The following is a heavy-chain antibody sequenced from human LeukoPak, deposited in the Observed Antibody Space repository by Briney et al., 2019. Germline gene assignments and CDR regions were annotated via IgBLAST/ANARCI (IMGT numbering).Heavy chain of an antibody. D-gene: IGHD5-12*01. J-gene: IGHJ4*02. CDR1: GYTFTGYY. CDR2: INPNSGGT. Sequence: ASVKVSCKASGYTFTGYYMHWVRQAPGQGLEWMGWINPNSGGTNYAQKFQGWVTMTRDTSISTAYMELSRLRSDDTAVYYCARGGGYDFKAAFDYWGQGTLATVSS. V-gene: IGHV1-2*04. CDR3: ARGGGYDFKAAFDY.